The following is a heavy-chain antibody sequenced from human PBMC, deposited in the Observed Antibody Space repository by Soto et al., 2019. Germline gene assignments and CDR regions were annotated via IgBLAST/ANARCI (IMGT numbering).Heavy chain of an antibody. Sequence: SETLSLTCTVSGGSISSSSYYWGWIRQPPGKGLEWIGSIYYSGSTYYNPSLKSRVTISVDTSKNQFSLKLSSVTAADTAVYYCASSPSSTSYLRSYYYYGMDVWGQRTTVTVSS. J-gene: IGHJ6*02. D-gene: IGHD2-2*01. CDR3: ASSPSSTSYLRSYYYYGMDV. CDR2: IYYSGST. V-gene: IGHV4-39*01. CDR1: GGSISSSSYY.